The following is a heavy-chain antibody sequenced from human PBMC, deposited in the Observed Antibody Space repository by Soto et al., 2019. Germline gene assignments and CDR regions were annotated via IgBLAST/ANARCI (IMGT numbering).Heavy chain of an antibody. V-gene: IGHV1-69*13. D-gene: IGHD2-21*02. CDR1: GGTFSSYA. J-gene: IGHJ3*02. Sequence: GASVKVSCKAPGGTFSSYAISWVRQAPGQGLEWMGGIIPIFGTANYAQKFQGRVTITADESTSTAYMELSSLRSEDTAVYYCANPAPSYCGGDCLEAFDIWGQGTMVTVSS. CDR3: ANPAPSYCGGDCLEAFDI. CDR2: IIPIFGTA.